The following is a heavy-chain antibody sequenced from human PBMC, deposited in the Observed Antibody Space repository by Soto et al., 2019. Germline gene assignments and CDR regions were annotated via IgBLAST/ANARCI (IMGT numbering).Heavy chain of an antibody. CDR1: GFTFSSYA. CDR2: ISYDGSNK. Sequence: GGSLRLSCAASGFTFSSYAMHWVRQAPGKGLEWVAVISYDGSNKYYADSVKGRFTISRDNSKNTLYLQMNSLRAEDMAVYYCASPWDSYGKNYYYGMDVWGQGTTVTVSS. D-gene: IGHD5-18*01. CDR3: ASPWDSYGKNYYYGMDV. V-gene: IGHV3-30-3*01. J-gene: IGHJ6*02.